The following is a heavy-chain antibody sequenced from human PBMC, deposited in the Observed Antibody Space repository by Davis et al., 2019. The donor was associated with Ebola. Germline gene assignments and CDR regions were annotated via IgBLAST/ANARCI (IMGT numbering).Heavy chain of an antibody. CDR2: ISSNGGST. J-gene: IGHJ4*02. Sequence: PGGSLRLSCSASGFTFSSYAMHWVRQAPGKGLEYVSAISSNGGSTYYADSVKGRFTISRDNSKNTLYLQMSSLRAEDTAVYYCVKRYCSGGSCYSRYHNDYWGQGTLVTVSS. D-gene: IGHD2-15*01. CDR3: VKRYCSGGSCYSRYHNDY. V-gene: IGHV3-64D*06. CDR1: GFTFSSYA.